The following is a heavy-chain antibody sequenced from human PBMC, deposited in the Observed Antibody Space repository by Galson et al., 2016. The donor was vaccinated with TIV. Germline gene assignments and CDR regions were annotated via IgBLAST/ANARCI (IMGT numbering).Heavy chain of an antibody. V-gene: IGHV1-3*01. J-gene: IGHJ6*02. CDR2: INAGDGST. Sequence: SVKVSCKASGYTFTTYGTHWVRQAPGHRLEWMGWINAGDGSTKYSQNFQGRLSITTDTSATTAYMELSSLRSEDTAVYFWARGSSWSPFYGMDVWGQGTTVIVSS. CDR1: GYTFTTYG. CDR3: ARGSSWSPFYGMDV. D-gene: IGHD6-13*01.